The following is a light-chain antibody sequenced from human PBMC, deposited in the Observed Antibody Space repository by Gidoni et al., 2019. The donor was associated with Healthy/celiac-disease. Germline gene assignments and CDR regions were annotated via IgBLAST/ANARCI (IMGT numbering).Light chain of an antibody. CDR3: CSYAGSYTFWV. CDR2: DVS. J-gene: IGLJ1*01. CDR1: SSDVGGYNY. V-gene: IGLV2-11*01. Sequence: QSALTQPRSVSGSPGPSVTISCTGTSSDVGGYNYVSWYQQHPGKAPKLMIYDVSKRPSGVPDRFSGSKSGNTASLTISGLQAEDEADYYCCSYAGSYTFWVFGTGTKVTVL.